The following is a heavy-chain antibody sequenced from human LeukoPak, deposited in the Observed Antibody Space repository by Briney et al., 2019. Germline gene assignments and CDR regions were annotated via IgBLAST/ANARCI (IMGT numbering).Heavy chain of an antibody. CDR1: GFTFSNYW. V-gene: IGHV3-7*04. J-gene: IGHJ4*02. CDR2: IQQDGSEK. D-gene: IGHD6-13*01. Sequence: GGSLRLSCAASGFTFSNYWMNWVRQAPGKGLEWVANIQQDGSEKYYVDSVTGRFTISRDNAKSSPYLQMNSLRAEDTAMHYCARARDSSSWFSSDYWGQGTLVTVSS. CDR3: ARARDSSSWFSSDY.